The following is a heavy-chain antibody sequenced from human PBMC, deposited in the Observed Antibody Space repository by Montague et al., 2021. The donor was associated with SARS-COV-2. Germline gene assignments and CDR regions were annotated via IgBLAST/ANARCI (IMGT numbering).Heavy chain of an antibody. D-gene: IGHD6-13*01. V-gene: IGHV4-39*07. J-gene: IGHJ6*02. CDR2: IYYSGST. CDR3: ARVGRQQLVRLSGMDV. CDR1: GGSISCSSYY. Sequence: SETLSLTYTVSGGSISCSSYYWGWIRQPPGKGLEWIGSIYYSGSTYYNPSLKSRVTISVDTSKNQFSLKLSSVTAADTAVYYCARVGRQQLVRLSGMDVWGQGTTVTVSS.